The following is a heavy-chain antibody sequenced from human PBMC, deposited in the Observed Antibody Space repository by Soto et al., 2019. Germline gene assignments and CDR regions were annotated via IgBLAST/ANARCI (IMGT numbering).Heavy chain of an antibody. J-gene: IGHJ6*02. CDR3: AREGLVGATLYYYYYGMDA. D-gene: IGHD1-26*01. CDR2: INPSGGST. CDR1: GYTFTSYY. V-gene: IGHV1-46*01. Sequence: GASVKVSCKASGYTFTSYYMRWVRQAPGQGLEWMGIINPSGGSTSYAQKFQGRVTMTRDTSTSTVYMELSSLRSEDTAVYYCAREGLVGATLYYYYYGMDAWGQGTTVTVSS.